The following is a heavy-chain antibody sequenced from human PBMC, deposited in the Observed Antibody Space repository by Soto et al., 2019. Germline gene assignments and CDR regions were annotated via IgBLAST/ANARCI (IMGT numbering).Heavy chain of an antibody. CDR2: ISSSDAK. CDR1: GFSLSNPRMS. V-gene: IGHV2-26*01. J-gene: IGHJ4*02. CDR3: ARMLGYGYDY. D-gene: IGHD5-18*01. Sequence: QVTLKESGPVLVKPTETLTLTCTVSGFSLSNPRMSVGWIRQPPGKALEWLAHISSSDAKSYNTSLRNRLTXXXXXXXXXXXXXXXXXXXVDTATXXCARMLGYGYDYWGQGTLVTVSS.